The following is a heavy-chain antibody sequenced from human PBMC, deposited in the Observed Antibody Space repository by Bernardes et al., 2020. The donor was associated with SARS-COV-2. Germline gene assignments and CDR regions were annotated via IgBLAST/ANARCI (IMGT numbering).Heavy chain of an antibody. CDR3: ARKTEAIFGVVTEDY. Sequence: VSEKVSRKASGYTFTSYVIIWVRQAPGQGLEWMGWISAYNGNTNYAQKLQGRVTMTTDTSTSTAYMELRSLRSDDAAVYYCARKTEAIFGVVTEDYWGQGTLVTVSS. D-gene: IGHD3-3*01. CDR2: ISAYNGNT. CDR1: GYTFTSYV. J-gene: IGHJ4*02. V-gene: IGHV1-18*04.